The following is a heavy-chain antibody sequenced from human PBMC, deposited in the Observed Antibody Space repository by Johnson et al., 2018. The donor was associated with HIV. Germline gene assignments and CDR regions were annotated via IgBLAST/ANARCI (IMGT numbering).Heavy chain of an antibody. CDR3: ARDHYYDSKNDAFDI. V-gene: IGHV3-66*01. CDR1: GFTVSSNY. Sequence: MQLVESGGGLVQPGGSLRLSCAASGFTVSSNYMSWVRQTPGKGLEWVSVIYNGGTTYYADSVKGRFTISRDNSKNKMYLQMNSLRAEDAAVFYCARDHYYDSKNDAFDIWGQGTMVTVSS. J-gene: IGHJ3*02. D-gene: IGHD3-22*01. CDR2: IYNGGTT.